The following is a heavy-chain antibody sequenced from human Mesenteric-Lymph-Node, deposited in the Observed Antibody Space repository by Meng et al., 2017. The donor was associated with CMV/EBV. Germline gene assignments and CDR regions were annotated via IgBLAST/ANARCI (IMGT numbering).Heavy chain of an antibody. CDR2: MNPNSGNT. Sequence: SGYAFTRYDINWVRQATGQGLEWMGWMNPNSGNTGYAQKFQGRVTMTSNTSISPAYMELHSLRSEDTAVYYCARVRTSNNWYVWFDPWGQGTLVTVSS. D-gene: IGHD6-13*01. J-gene: IGHJ5*02. CDR1: GYAFTRYD. V-gene: IGHV1-8*01. CDR3: ARVRTSNNWYVWFDP.